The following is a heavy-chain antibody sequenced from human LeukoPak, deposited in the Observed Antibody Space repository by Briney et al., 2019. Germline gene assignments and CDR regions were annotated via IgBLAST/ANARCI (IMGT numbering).Heavy chain of an antibody. CDR1: GVTLSNVW. CDR2: MKSKIEGGTT. D-gene: IGHD3-10*01. V-gene: IGHV3-15*07. J-gene: IGHJ4*02. CDR3: AWGGAQYYEN. Sequence: GGALRLSCAVSGVTLSNVWMNGVRQTAERGLEWVGLMKSKIEGGTTDYAAPVEGRSTISSDDSKNTVDLQVNGLKIEDTAIYYCAWGGAQYYENWGQGTLVTVSS.